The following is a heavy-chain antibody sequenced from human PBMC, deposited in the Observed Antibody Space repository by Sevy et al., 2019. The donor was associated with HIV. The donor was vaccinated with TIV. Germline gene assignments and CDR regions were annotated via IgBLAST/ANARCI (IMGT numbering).Heavy chain of an antibody. CDR3: ARGKSGYGYALNY. CDR2: IHSDDTT. J-gene: IGHJ4*02. V-gene: IGHV3-66*01. Sequence: GGSLSCAASGFTVNSNYMTWVRQAPGKGLEGVSVIHSDDTTYHADSVKDRFTISRDNFKNTLYLHMSSLRAEDTAVYYCARGKSGYGYALNYWGQGTLVTVSS. D-gene: IGHD5-18*01. CDR1: GFTVNSNY.